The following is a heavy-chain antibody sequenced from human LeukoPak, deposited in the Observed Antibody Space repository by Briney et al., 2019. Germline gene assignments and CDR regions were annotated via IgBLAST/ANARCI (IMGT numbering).Heavy chain of an antibody. J-gene: IGHJ4*02. CDR1: GGSISSYY. Sequence: SGTLSLTCTVSGGSISSYYWSWIRQPPGKGLEWIGYIYYSGSTNYNPSLKSRVTISVDTSKYQFSLKLSSVTAADTAVYYCARAVHYSGTSDQYTGGWYYFDFWGQGTLVTVSS. CDR2: IYYSGST. D-gene: IGHD3-10*01. CDR3: ARAVHYSGTSDQYTGGWYYFDF. V-gene: IGHV4-59*01.